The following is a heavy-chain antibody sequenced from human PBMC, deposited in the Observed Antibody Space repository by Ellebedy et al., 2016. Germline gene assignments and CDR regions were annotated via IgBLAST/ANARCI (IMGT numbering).Heavy chain of an antibody. Sequence: GESLKISCAASGFIFSTYTINWVRQAPGQGLEWVASISSSSTNTHYADSVRGRFTISRDNAKNSLFLQMNSLKVEDTAVYYCLRGDNRDYWGQGTLVTVSS. CDR1: GFIFSTYT. D-gene: IGHD3-22*01. CDR2: ISSSSTNT. J-gene: IGHJ4*02. V-gene: IGHV3-21*01. CDR3: LRGDNRDY.